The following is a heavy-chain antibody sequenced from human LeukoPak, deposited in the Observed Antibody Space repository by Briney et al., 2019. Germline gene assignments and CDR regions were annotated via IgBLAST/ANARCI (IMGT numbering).Heavy chain of an antibody. CDR2: IYSGGDT. CDR3: ARAFVTAAGFFDT. V-gene: IGHV3-66*02. J-gene: IGHJ4*02. Sequence: GGSLRLSCAASGFTVSSSYMSWVRQAPGKGLEWVSVIYSGGDTHYAGSVKGRVTISRDNSVNTVYLQMNSLRTEDTAVYYCARAFVTAAGFFDTWVQGTLVTVSS. D-gene: IGHD6-13*01. CDR1: GFTVSSSY.